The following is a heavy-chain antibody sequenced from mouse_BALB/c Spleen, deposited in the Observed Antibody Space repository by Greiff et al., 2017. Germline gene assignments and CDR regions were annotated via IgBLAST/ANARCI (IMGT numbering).Heavy chain of an antibody. V-gene: IGHV5-9-3*01. CDR3: ARDYDDYAMDY. J-gene: IGHJ4*01. CDR1: GFTFSSYA. CDR2: ISSGGSYT. Sequence: EVKLMESGGGLVKPGGSLKLSCAASGFTFSSYAMSWVRQTPEKRLEWVATISSGGSYTYYPDSVKGRFTISRDNAKNTLYLQMSSLRSEDTAMYYCARDYDDYAMDYWGQGTSVTVSS. D-gene: IGHD2-3*01.